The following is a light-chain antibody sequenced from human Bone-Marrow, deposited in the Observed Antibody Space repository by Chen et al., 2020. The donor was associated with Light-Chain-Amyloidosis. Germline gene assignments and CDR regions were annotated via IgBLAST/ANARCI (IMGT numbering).Light chain of an antibody. J-gene: IGLJ1*01. CDR1: SRDVGSYNY. CDR2: EVS. CDR3: SSFTSSSSYV. V-gene: IGLV2-14*01. Sequence: QSALTQPASVSGSPGQSIAISCTGTSRDVGSYNYVSWYQQHPGKAPKLMLYEVSNRPSGVSNRFSGSMSGNTASLTISGLQAEDEADYYCSSFTSSSSYVFGPGTKVTVL.